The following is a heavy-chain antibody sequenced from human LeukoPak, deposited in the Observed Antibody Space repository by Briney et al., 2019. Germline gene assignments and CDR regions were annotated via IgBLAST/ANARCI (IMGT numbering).Heavy chain of an antibody. J-gene: IGHJ3*02. V-gene: IGHV3-11*01. CDR1: GFTFSDYY. D-gene: IGHD3-22*01. CDR2: ISSSGSTI. CDR3: ARDRSMIVVVTGNDAFDI. Sequence: GGSLRLSCAASGFTFSDYYMSWIRQAPGKGLEWVLYISSSGSTIYYADSVKGRFTISRDNAKNSLYLQMNSLRAEDTAVYYCARDRSMIVVVTGNDAFDIWGQGTMVTVSS.